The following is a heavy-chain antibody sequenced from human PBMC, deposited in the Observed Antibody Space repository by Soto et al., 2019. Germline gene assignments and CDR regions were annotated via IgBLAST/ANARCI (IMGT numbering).Heavy chain of an antibody. D-gene: IGHD3-22*01. Sequence: GGSLTLSCAASGFRIDDYAMHWVRQVPGKGLEWVSGISWNSGSLGYGDSVKGRFTISRDNAKNSLYLQMNGLRPEDTAFYYCLKDNGEYYDSSGNFEYWGQGTLVTVSS. V-gene: IGHV3-9*01. CDR1: GFRIDDYA. CDR2: ISWNSGSL. CDR3: LKDNGEYYDSSGNFEY. J-gene: IGHJ4*02.